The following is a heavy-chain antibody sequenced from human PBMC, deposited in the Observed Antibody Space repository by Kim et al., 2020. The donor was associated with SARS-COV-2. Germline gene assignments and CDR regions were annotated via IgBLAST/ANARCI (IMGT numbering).Heavy chain of an antibody. J-gene: IGHJ5*02. V-gene: IGHV4-4*02. Sequence: STTYNPALKSRVTISVDKSKNQSSLKLSSAPAADTAVYYCAKTTATFSFDPWGQGTLVTVSS. CDR3: AKTTATFSFDP. CDR2: ST. D-gene: IGHD4-17*01.